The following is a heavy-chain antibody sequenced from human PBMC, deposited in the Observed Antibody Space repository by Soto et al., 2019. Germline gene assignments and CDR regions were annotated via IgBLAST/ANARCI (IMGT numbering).Heavy chain of an antibody. D-gene: IGHD3-22*01. V-gene: IGHV3-23*01. CDR1: GFTFSSYA. Sequence: PGGSLRLSCAASGFTFSSYAMSWVRQAPGKGLEWVSAISGSGGSTYYADSVKGRFTISRDNSKNTLYLQMNSLRAEDTAVYYCAKVAPMIVVVITTVGPPPDYDYWGQGTLVTVSS. CDR2: ISGSGGST. J-gene: IGHJ4*02. CDR3: AKVAPMIVVVITTVGPPPDYDY.